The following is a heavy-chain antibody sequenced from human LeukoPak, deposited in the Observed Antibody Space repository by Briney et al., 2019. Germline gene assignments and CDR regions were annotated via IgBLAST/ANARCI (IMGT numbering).Heavy chain of an antibody. D-gene: IGHD3-10*01. V-gene: IGHV3-49*04. CDR1: GFTFGDYA. J-gene: IGHJ4*02. Sequence: QAGRSLRLSCTASGFTFGDYAMSWVRQAPGEGLEWVGFIRSKAYGGTTEYAASVKGRFTISRDDSKSIAYLQMNSLKTEDTAVYYCTSELVYGSGSYDHDYWGQGTLVTVSS. CDR3: TSELVYGSGSYDHDY. CDR2: IRSKAYGGTT.